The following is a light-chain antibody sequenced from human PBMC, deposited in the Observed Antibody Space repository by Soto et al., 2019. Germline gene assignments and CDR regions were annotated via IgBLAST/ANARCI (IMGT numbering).Light chain of an antibody. Sequence: DIQMTQSPSTLSASVGDRVTITCRASQSISSWLAWYQQKPGKAPKLLIYDASSLESGVPSRFSGSGSGTEFTLTISSLQPDDFATYYCQQYNSYSFTVGPGTKVDI. CDR2: DAS. CDR3: QQYNSYSFT. V-gene: IGKV1-5*01. CDR1: QSISSW. J-gene: IGKJ3*01.